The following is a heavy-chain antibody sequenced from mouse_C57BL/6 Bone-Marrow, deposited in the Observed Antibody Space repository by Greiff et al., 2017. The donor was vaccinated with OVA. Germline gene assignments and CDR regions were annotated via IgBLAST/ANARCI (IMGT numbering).Heavy chain of an antibody. CDR2: INPNYGTT. CDR1: GYSFTDYN. D-gene: IGHD2-10*02. J-gene: IGHJ3*01. Sequence: VQLKESGPELVKPGASVKISCKASGYSFTDYNMNWVKQSNGKSLEWIGVINPNYGTTSYNQKFKGKATLTVDQSSSTAYMQLNSLTSEDSAVYYCASERRALEKAWFAYWGQGTLVTVSA. V-gene: IGHV1-39*01. CDR3: ASERRALEKAWFAY.